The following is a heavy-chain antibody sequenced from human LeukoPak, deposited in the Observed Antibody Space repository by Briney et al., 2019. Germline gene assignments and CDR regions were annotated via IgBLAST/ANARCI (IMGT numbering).Heavy chain of an antibody. CDR3: ATVEQWLIANAVDFHH. V-gene: IGHV1-2*02. Sequence: ASVKVSCKASGYTFTGYYMHWVRQAPGQGLEWMGWINPNSGGTNYAQKFQDRVTMARDTSISTAYMELSGLISDDTAVYYCATVEQWLIANAVDFHHWGQGTLVTVSS. CDR1: GYTFTGYY. D-gene: IGHD6-19*01. CDR2: INPNSGGT. J-gene: IGHJ1*01.